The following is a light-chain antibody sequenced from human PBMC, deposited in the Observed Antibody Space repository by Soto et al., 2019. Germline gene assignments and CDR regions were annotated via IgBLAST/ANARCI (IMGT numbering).Light chain of an antibody. CDR1: SSDVGGYNY. V-gene: IGLV2-8*01. CDR3: TSYGGSNTVV. CDR2: EVS. Sequence: QSALTQPPSASGSPGQSVTISCTGSSSDVGGYNYVSWYQQHPGKAPKLMIYEVSKRPSGVPDRLSGSKSGNTASLTVSGLQAEDAASYYCTSYGGSNTVVFGGGTKLTVL. J-gene: IGLJ2*01.